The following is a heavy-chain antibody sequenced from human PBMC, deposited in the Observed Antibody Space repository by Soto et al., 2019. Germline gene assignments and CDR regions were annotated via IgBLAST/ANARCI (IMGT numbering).Heavy chain of an antibody. D-gene: IGHD5-12*01. Sequence: SETLSLTCTVSGVSISSSYWSWIRQSPGTGLEWIGYIYYTGTTNYNPALKRRVTISLDTAKNQFSLNVNSLTTADTAVYFCARGGNRYSNTASGVGGFDFWGQGTLVTVSS. J-gene: IGHJ4*02. CDR1: GVSISSSY. CDR2: IYYTGTT. CDR3: ARGGNRYSNTASGVGGFDF. V-gene: IGHV4-59*01.